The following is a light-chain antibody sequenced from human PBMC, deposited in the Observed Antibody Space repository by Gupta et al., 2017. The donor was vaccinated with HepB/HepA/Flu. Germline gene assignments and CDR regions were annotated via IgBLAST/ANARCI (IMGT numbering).Light chain of an antibody. Sequence: QSVLTQPPSASGTPGQRVTISCSGSSSNSGSNTVNWYQQLPGTAPKLLIYMNNQRPSGVPDRFSGSTSGTSDSLAILGLQSEEEEDDDGEDWDGRLKGVVFGGGTKLTVL. J-gene: IGLJ3*02. CDR1: SSNSGSNT. V-gene: IGLV1-44*01. CDR2: MNN. CDR3: EDWDGRLKGVV.